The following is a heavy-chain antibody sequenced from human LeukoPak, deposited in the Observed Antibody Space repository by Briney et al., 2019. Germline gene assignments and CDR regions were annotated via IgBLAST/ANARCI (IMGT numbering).Heavy chain of an antibody. D-gene: IGHD2-8*02. J-gene: IGHJ4*02. Sequence: GGSLRLSCAASGFIFTTYTMSWVRQAPGKGLKWVANIKEDESEKNYVDSVKGRFTISRDNAKNSVSLQMNNLRAEDTGLYFCAREYWGIDYWGQGILVTVSS. CDR1: GFIFTTYT. V-gene: IGHV3-7*01. CDR3: AREYWGIDY. CDR2: IKEDESEK.